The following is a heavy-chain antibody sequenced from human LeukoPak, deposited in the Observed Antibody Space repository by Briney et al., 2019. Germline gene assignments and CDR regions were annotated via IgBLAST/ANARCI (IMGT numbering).Heavy chain of an antibody. CDR2: INHSGST. D-gene: IGHD6-6*01. J-gene: IGHJ6*02. CDR3: ARGPPLSIAARPYYYYGMDV. Sequence: SGTLSLTCAVYGGSFSGYYWSWIRQPPGKGLEWIGEINHSGSTNYNPSLKSRVTISVDTSKNQFSLKLSSVTAADTAVYYCARGPPLSIAARPYYYYGMDVWGQGTTVTVSS. V-gene: IGHV4-34*01. CDR1: GGSFSGYY.